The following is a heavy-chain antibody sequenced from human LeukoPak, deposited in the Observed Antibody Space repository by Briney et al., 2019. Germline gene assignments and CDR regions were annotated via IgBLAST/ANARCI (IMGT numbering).Heavy chain of an antibody. V-gene: IGHV3-21*04. CDR1: GFTFSSYS. Sequence: GGSLRLSCAASGFTFSSYSMNWVRQAPGKGLEWVSSISSSSSYIYYADSVKGRFTISRDDAKNSLYLQMNSLRAEDTAVYYCAKGPYGGEWYYFDYWGQGTLVTVSS. CDR2: ISSSSSYI. D-gene: IGHD4-23*01. J-gene: IGHJ4*02. CDR3: AKGPYGGEWYYFDY.